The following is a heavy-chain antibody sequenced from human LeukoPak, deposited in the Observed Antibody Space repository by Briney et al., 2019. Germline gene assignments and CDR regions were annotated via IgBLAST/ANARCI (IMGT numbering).Heavy chain of an antibody. V-gene: IGHV1-8*01. D-gene: IGHD7-27*01. CDR1: GYTFTGYD. CDR3: ARGPPNWGYDY. Sequence: ASVKVSCKASGYTFTGYDFNWVRQATGQRPEWMGWMSPNSGDTGYAQKFQDRVTMTRNTSISTAYMELSSLRSDDTAVYYCARGPPNWGYDYWGPGTLVTVSS. J-gene: IGHJ4*02. CDR2: MSPNSGDT.